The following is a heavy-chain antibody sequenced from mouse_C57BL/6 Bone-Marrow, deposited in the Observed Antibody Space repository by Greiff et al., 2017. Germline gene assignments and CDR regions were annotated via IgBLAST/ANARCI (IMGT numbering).Heavy chain of an antibody. CDR2: IRSKSNNYAT. J-gene: IGHJ4*01. Sequence: EVMLVESGGGLVQPKGSLKLSCAASGFSFNTYAMNWVRQAPGKGFEWVARIRSKSNNYATYYTDSVKDRFTISRDDSETMLYLQMNNLKTEDTDMYYCVRHLPYYYEDYYAMDYWGQATSVTVSS. D-gene: IGHD2-4*01. V-gene: IGHV10-1*01. CDR3: VRHLPYYYEDYYAMDY. CDR1: GFSFNTYA.